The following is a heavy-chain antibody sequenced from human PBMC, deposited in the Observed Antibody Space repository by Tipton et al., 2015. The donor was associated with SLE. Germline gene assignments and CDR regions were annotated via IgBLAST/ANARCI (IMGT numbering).Heavy chain of an antibody. CDR3: LGGYDWGAFDI. Sequence: TLSLTCTVSGGSISSSSYYWGWIRQPPEKGLEWIGSIYYSGGTYYNPSLKSRVTISVDTSKNHFSLRLGSVTAADAAVYYCLGGYDWGAFDIWGQGTMVTVSS. J-gene: IGHJ3*02. CDR2: IYYSGGT. CDR1: GGSISSSSYY. V-gene: IGHV4-39*02. D-gene: IGHD5-12*01.